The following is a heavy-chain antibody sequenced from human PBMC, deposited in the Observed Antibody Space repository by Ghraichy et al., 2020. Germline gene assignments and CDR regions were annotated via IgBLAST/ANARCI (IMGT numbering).Heavy chain of an antibody. CDR2: IHNSGNT. CDR1: GDSISSSNYY. CDR3: ARLGLLGYGEAH. J-gene: IGHJ4*02. V-gene: IGHV4-39*01. Sequence: SETLSLTCSVSGDSISSSNYYWGWIRQSPGKGLEWIGNIHNSGNTYYNPSLKSRVTISVDASKNQFSLKLSSVTAAETAVYYCARLGLLGYGEAHWGQGTLVTVSS. D-gene: IGHD4-17*01.